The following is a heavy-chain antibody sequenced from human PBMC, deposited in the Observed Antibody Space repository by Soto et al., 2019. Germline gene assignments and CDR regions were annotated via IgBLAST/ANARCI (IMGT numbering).Heavy chain of an antibody. CDR3: AGEIITIFGVVTFGMDV. D-gene: IGHD3-3*01. CDR2: INAGNGNT. Sequence: GASVKVSCKASGYTFTSYAMHWVRQAPGQRLEWMGWINAGNGNTKYSQKFQGRVTITRDTSASTAYMELSSLRSEDTAVYYCAGEIITIFGVVTFGMDVWGQGTKVTVSS. V-gene: IGHV1-3*01. J-gene: IGHJ6*02. CDR1: GYTFTSYA.